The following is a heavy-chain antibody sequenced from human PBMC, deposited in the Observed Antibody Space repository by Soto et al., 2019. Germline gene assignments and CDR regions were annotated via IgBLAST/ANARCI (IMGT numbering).Heavy chain of an antibody. CDR2: TYYRSKWYN. CDR1: GDSVSSNSAA. CDR3: ARVKHSGGQWLGYYYMDV. Sequence: SQTLSLTCAISGDSVSSNSAAWNWIRQSPSRGLEWLGRTYYRSKWYNDYAVSVKSRITINPDTSKNQFSLQLNSVTPEDTAVYYCARVKHSGGQWLGYYYMDVWGKGTTVTVSS. D-gene: IGHD6-19*01. V-gene: IGHV6-1*01. J-gene: IGHJ6*03.